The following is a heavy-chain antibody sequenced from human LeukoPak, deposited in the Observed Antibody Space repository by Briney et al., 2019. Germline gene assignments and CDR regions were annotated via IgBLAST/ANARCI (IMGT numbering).Heavy chain of an antibody. J-gene: IGHJ4*02. CDR2: LNPNSGNT. CDR1: GYTFTSYD. Sequence: ASVKVSCKASGYTFTSYDINWVRQATGQGLEWMGWLNPNSGNTGYAQKFQGRVTITRNTSISTAYMELSSLRSEDTAVYYCARGLYCSSTSCYAGSDYWGQGTLVTVSS. V-gene: IGHV1-8*03. D-gene: IGHD2-2*01. CDR3: ARGLYCSSTSCYAGSDY.